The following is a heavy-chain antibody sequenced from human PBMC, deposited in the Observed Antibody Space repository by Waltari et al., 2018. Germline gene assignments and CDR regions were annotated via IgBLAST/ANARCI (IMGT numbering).Heavy chain of an antibody. Sequence: QVQLQESGSGLVTPSETLSLTCTVSGGSSRRYSWSWIRQPPGKGLEWMGYIYYSGSTNYHPSLKSRVTISVDTSKNQFSLKLSSVTAADTAVYYCARSGRRTTLDYWGQGTLVTVSS. D-gene: IGHD1-1*01. J-gene: IGHJ4*02. CDR3: ARSGRRTTLDY. V-gene: IGHV4-59*01. CDR2: IYYSGST. CDR1: GGSSRRYS.